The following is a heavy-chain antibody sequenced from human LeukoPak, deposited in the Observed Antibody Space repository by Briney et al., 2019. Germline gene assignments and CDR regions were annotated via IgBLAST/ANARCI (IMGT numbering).Heavy chain of an antibody. Sequence: SETLSLTCTVSGGSISSYYWSWIRQPPGKGLEWIGYIYYSGSTNYNPSLKSRVTISVDTSKNQFSLKLSSVTAADTAVYYCARLGNYYDSGGYYSFPYYFDYWGQGTLVTVSS. J-gene: IGHJ4*02. D-gene: IGHD3-22*01. CDR1: GGSISSYY. V-gene: IGHV4-59*08. CDR3: ARLGNYYDSGGYYSFPYYFDY. CDR2: IYYSGST.